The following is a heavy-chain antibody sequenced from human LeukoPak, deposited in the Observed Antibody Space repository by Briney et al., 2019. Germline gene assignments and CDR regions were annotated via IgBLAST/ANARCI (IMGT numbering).Heavy chain of an antibody. V-gene: IGHV1-2*02. J-gene: IGHJ4*02. CDR3: AREPSSGWGHDY. D-gene: IGHD6-19*01. CDR2: INPNSGGT. CDR1: GYTFTGYY. Sequence: ASVKVSCKASGYTFTGYYMHWVRQAPGQGLEWMGWINPNSGGTNYAQKFQGRVTMTRDTSISTAYMELSRLRSDDTAVYYCAREPSSGWGHDYWGQGTLVTVSS.